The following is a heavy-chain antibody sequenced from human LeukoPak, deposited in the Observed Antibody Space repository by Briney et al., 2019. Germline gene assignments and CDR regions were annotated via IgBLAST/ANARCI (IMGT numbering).Heavy chain of an antibody. D-gene: IGHD3-10*01. J-gene: IGHJ6*02. Sequence: GGSLRLSCAASGFTFSDYSMNWVRQAPGKGLEWVSSISSSSTYIYYADSLKGRFTISRDNAKNSLYLQMNSLRAEDTAVYYCARDSVRGGRYGMDVWGQGTTVTVSS. CDR3: ARDSVRGGRYGMDV. CDR1: GFTFSDYS. V-gene: IGHV3-21*01. CDR2: ISSSSTYI.